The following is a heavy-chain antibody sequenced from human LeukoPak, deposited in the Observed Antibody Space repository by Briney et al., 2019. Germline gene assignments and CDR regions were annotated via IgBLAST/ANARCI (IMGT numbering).Heavy chain of an antibody. CDR3: AKDRYSGLNTIDY. CDR1: EFTFSTYG. V-gene: IGHV3-30*18. Sequence: PERSLRLSCAASEFTFSTYGMHWVRQAPGKGLEWVAVISYDGSYKFYADPVKGRFTISRDNSKSTLYLQMNSLRAEDTAVYYCAKDRYSGLNTIDYWGQGTLVTVSS. D-gene: IGHD6-13*01. CDR2: ISYDGSYK. J-gene: IGHJ4*02.